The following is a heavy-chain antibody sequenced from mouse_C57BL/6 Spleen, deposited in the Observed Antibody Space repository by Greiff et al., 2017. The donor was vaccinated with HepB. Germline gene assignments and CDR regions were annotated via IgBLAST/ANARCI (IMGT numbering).Heavy chain of an antibody. V-gene: IGHV5-4*01. CDR3: AREDRSFYAMDY. D-gene: IGHD3-2*01. CDR2: ISDGGSYT. Sequence: EVKLMESGGGLVKPGGSLKLSCAASGFTFSSYAMSWVRQTPEKRLEWVATISDGGSYTYYPANVKGRFTISRDNAKNNLYLQMSQLKSEDTAMYYCAREDRSFYAMDYWGQGTSVTVSS. CDR1: GFTFSSYA. J-gene: IGHJ4*01.